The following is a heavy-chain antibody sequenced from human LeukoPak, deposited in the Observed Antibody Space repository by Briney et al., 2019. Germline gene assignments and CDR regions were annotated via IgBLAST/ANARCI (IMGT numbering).Heavy chain of an antibody. CDR1: GGSISSYY. D-gene: IGHD2-15*01. CDR2: INRSGST. V-gene: IGHV4-34*01. CDR3: ARAIDVVVVAATQVFDY. Sequence: SETLSLTCTVSGGSISSYYWSWIRQPPGKGLEWIGEINRSGSTNYNPSLKSRVTISVDTSKNQFSLKLSSVTAADTAVYYCARAIDVVVVAATQVFDYWGQGTLVTVSS. J-gene: IGHJ4*02.